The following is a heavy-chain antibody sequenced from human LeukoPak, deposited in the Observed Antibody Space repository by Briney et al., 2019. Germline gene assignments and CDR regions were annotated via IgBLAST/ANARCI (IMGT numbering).Heavy chain of an antibody. CDR1: GGSISSYY. CDR2: IYISGSA. CDR3: ARLHYDFWSGNYYHNWIDP. Sequence: PSETLSLTCTVSGGSISSYYWTWVRQPAGKGLEWIGRIYISGSANYNPSLQSRVTMSLDTSTNQFSLKLYSVTAADTAVYYCARLHYDFWSGNYYHNWIDPWGQGTLVTVSS. V-gene: IGHV4-4*07. D-gene: IGHD3-3*01. J-gene: IGHJ5*02.